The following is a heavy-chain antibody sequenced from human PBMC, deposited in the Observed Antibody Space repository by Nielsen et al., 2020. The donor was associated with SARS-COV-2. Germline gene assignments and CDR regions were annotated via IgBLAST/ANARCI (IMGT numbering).Heavy chain of an antibody. V-gene: IGHV1-46*01. CDR3: ARDGGVAAPAFDY. Sequence: ASVKVSCKASGYTFTSYAMNWVRQAPGQGLEWMGIINPSGGSTSYAQKFQGRVTMTRDTSTSTVYMELSSLRSEDTAVYYCARDGGVAAPAFDYWGQGTLVTVSS. D-gene: IGHD3-16*01. CDR2: INPSGGST. J-gene: IGHJ4*02. CDR1: GYTFTSYA.